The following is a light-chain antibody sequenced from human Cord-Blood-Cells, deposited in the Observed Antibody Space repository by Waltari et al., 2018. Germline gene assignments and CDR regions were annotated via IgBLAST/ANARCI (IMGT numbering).Light chain of an antibody. J-gene: IGLJ2*01. Sequence: QSALTQPASVSGSPGQSITISCTGTSSDVGSYNLVSWYQQHPGKAPKLMIYDGSKRPSGFFNRFSGSKSGNTASLTISGLQAEDEADYYCCSYAGSSTLVFGGGTKLTVL. CDR2: DGS. CDR3: CSYAGSSTLV. V-gene: IGLV2-23*01. CDR1: SSDVGSYNL.